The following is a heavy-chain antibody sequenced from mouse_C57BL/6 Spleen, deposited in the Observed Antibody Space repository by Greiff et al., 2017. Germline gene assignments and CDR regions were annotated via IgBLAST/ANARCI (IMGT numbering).Heavy chain of an antibody. CDR2: IYPGDGDT. CDR1: GYAFSSSW. J-gene: IGHJ2*01. CDR3: AAYYYGSSHPGY. V-gene: IGHV1-82*01. D-gene: IGHD1-1*01. Sequence: QVQLKQSGPELVKPGASVKISCKASGYAFSSSWMNWVKQRPGKGLEWIGRIYPGDGDTNYNGKFKGKATLTADKSSSTAYMQLSSLTSEDSAVXFCAAYYYGSSHPGYWGQGTTLTVSS.